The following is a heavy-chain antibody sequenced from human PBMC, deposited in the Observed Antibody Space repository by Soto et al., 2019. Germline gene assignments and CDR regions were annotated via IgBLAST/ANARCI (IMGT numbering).Heavy chain of an antibody. CDR1: GDTISTGGYT. Sequence: SETLSLTCDVSGDTISTGGYTWAWIRQPPGKALEWIGHTYHSGNPYYNPSLKSRVTISVDTSKNQFSLKLSSVTAADTAVYYCARESDWPRGYFDSWGQGTLVTVSS. D-gene: IGHD2-21*01. CDR2: TYHSGNP. J-gene: IGHJ4*02. CDR3: ARESDWPRGYFDS. V-gene: IGHV4-30-2*05.